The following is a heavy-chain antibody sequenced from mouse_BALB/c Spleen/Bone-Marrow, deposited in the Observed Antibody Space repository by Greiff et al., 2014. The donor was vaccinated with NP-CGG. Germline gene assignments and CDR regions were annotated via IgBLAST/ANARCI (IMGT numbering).Heavy chain of an antibody. CDR2: IYPGNVNT. Sequence: QVQLQQSGPELVKPGASVRISCKASGYTFTSYYIHWVKQRPGQGLEWIGWIYPGNVNTKYNEKFKGKATLTTDKSSSTAYMQLISLTSEDSAFYFCASYDGYYFDDWGQGTTVTVSS. V-gene: IGHV1S56*01. CDR3: ASYDGYYFDD. J-gene: IGHJ1*01. D-gene: IGHD2-3*01. CDR1: GYTFTSYY.